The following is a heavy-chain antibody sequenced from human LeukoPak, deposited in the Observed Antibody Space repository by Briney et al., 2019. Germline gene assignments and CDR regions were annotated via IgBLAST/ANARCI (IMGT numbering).Heavy chain of an antibody. V-gene: IGHV3-48*01. CDR3: VRDHLYGFDY. CDR2: ISSSSGTV. D-gene: IGHD4-17*01. J-gene: IGHJ4*02. CDR1: GFTFSSYS. Sequence: PGGSLRLSCAASGFTFSSYSFAWVRQAPGKGLEWISYISSSSGTVWYADSVKGRFTISIDKAKNSLYLQMDSLRAEDTAVFYCVRDHLYGFDYWGQGTLVTVSS.